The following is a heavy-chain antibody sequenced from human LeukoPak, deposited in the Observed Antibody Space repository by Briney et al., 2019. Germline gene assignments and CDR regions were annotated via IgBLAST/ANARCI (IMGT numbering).Heavy chain of an antibody. J-gene: IGHJ3*02. Sequence: PGGSLRLSCAASGFTFSSYAMSWVRQAPGKGLEWVSAISGSGGSTYYADSVKGRFTISRDNAKNSLYLQMNSLRAEDTAVYYCARANPVYYYDSSGSTDAFDIWGQGTMVTVSS. D-gene: IGHD3-22*01. CDR1: GFTFSSYA. CDR3: ARANPVYYYDSSGSTDAFDI. CDR2: ISGSGGST. V-gene: IGHV3-23*01.